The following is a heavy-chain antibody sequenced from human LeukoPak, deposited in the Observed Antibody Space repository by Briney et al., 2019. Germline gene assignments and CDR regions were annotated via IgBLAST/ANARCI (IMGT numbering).Heavy chain of an antibody. CDR2: ITGNSNYV. CDR3: ARDRVSGSGSIDY. V-gene: IGHV3-21*01. D-gene: IGHD3-10*01. J-gene: IGHJ4*02. CDR1: GFTFSIYS. Sequence: GGSLRLSCAASGFTFSIYSINWVRQAPGKGLEWVSFITGNSNYVYYADSVKGRFTISRDNAKNSLYLQMNSLRVEDTAVYYCARDRVSGSGSIDYWGQGTLVTVSS.